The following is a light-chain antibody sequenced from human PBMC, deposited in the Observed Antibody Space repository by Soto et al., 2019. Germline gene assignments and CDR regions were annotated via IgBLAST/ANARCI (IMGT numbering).Light chain of an antibody. Sequence: EIVLAQSPGTPSLSPGERATLSCQGSQSVSSSYLAWYQQKPGQAHRLLIYGAYSRATGIQDRFSGSGSGTDFTLTISRLEPEDFAVYYCQQYGSSPWTFGQGTKVDNK. CDR3: QQYGSSPWT. V-gene: IGKV3-20*01. J-gene: IGKJ1*01. CDR2: GAY. CDR1: QSVSSSY.